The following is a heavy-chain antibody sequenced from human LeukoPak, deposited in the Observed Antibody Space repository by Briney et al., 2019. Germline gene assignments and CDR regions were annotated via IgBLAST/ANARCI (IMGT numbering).Heavy chain of an antibody. CDR2: IWYDGSNK. CDR3: ARDPSDFRYSSGWYYFDY. Sequence: PGGSLRLSCAASGFIFSSYGMHWVRQAPGKGLEWVAVIWYDGSNKYYADSVKGRFTISRDNSKNTLYLQMNSLRAEDTAVYYCARDPSDFRYSSGWYYFDYWGQGTLVTVSS. V-gene: IGHV3-33*01. D-gene: IGHD6-19*01. J-gene: IGHJ4*02. CDR1: GFIFSSYG.